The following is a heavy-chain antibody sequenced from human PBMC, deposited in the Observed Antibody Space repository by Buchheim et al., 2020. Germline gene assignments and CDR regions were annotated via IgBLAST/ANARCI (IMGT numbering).Heavy chain of an antibody. V-gene: IGHV3-23*04. CDR2: ISGSGTNT. D-gene: IGHD5/OR15-5a*01. Sequence: VQLVESGGGVVQSGRSLRLSCAASGFIFSSYGMHWVRQAPGKGLEWVSSISGSGTNTYYADSVEGRFTISRDSSQNTLYLEMNSLRVEDTAVYYCAKDQDSVFPPFDYYGMDIWGQGTT. J-gene: IGHJ6*02. CDR3: AKDQDSVFPPFDYYGMDI. CDR1: GFIFSSYG.